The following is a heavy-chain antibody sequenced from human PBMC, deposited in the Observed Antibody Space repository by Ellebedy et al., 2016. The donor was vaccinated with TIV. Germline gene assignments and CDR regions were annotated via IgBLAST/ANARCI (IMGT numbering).Heavy chain of an antibody. CDR2: IYNRGRT. D-gene: IGHD3-22*01. J-gene: IGHJ6*02. V-gene: IGHV4-59*01. Sequence: SETLSLXCSVSGGSIRSDYWSWIRQPPGKGLEWIGYIYNRGRTNYNPSLESRVTISVDTSKNQFSLKLSSVTAADTVVYYCARDRMYYYDSSGSYQYYGMDVWGQGTTVTVSS. CDR1: GGSIRSDY. CDR3: ARDRMYYYDSSGSYQYYGMDV.